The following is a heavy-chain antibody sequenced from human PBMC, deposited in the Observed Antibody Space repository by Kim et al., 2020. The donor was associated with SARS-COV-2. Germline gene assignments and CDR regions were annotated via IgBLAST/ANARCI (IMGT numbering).Heavy chain of an antibody. D-gene: IGHD4-4*01. Sequence: NTNYAPKLQGRVTMPTDTSTSTAYRGLRSLRSDDTAVYYCARGYSRPFDYWGQGTLVTVSS. CDR3: ARGYSRPFDY. J-gene: IGHJ4*02. CDR2: NT. V-gene: IGHV1-18*01.